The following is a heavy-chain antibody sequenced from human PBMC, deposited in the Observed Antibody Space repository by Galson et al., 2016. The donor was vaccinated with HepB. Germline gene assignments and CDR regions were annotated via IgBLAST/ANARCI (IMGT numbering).Heavy chain of an antibody. J-gene: IGHJ6*02. CDR3: AKDRGVDSGNDLFRGGDHFFAMDF. CDR1: GIILDLYA. D-gene: IGHD5-12*01. V-gene: IGHV3-30*18. Sequence: SLRLSCAASGIILDLYAMHWVRLAPGKGLEWVAVISYHGGTQYYGDAVKGRFTISRDTSKNTLYLQMNSLRPEDTAVYYCAKDRGVDSGNDLFRGGDHFFAMDFWGQGTTATVSS. CDR2: ISYHGGTQ.